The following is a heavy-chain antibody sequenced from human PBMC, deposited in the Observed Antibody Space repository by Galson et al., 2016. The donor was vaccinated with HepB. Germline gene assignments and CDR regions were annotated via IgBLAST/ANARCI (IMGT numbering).Heavy chain of an antibody. CDR1: GFTFSSYS. CDR3: PKSGYCGITDCFHAFDI. J-gene: IGHJ3*02. V-gene: IGHV3-64D*08. D-gene: IGHD2-2*01. Sequence: SLRLSCAASGFTFSSYSMHWVRQAPGKGLEYISTISNDGRSRYFVDSGRGRFTISRDNSKNSVYLQMSSLRPEDTATYSCPKSGYCGITDCFHAFDIWGQGTMVTVSS. CDR2: ISNDGRSR.